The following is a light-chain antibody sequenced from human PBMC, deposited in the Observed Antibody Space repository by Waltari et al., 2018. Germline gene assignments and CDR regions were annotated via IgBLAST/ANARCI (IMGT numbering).Light chain of an antibody. CDR1: QGIDSY. J-gene: IGKJ5*01. Sequence: DIQLTQSPSSLSASVGDRVTITCRASQGIDSYLNWYQHKPGQALSLLIYAASALRTGVPLRFSGSGSGTDFALAINSRQLEDFATYYCQQSYTTPQGTFGQGTRLEI. CDR2: AAS. CDR3: QQSYTTPQGT. V-gene: IGKV1-39*01.